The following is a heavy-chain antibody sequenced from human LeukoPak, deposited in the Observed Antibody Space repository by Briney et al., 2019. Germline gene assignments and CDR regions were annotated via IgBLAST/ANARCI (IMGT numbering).Heavy chain of an antibody. CDR3: ARVTRREFDY. D-gene: IGHD1-14*01. V-gene: IGHV4-34*01. J-gene: IGHJ4*02. Sequence: SETLSLTCAVYGGSFSGYYWSWIRQPPGEGLEWIGETNHSGSTNYNPSLKSRVTISVDTSKNQFSLKLSSVTAADTAVYYCARVTRREFDYWGQGTLVTVSS. CDR1: GGSFSGYY. CDR2: TNHSGST.